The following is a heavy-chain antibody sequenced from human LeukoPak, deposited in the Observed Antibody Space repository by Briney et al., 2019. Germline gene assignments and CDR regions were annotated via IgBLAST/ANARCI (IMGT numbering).Heavy chain of an antibody. D-gene: IGHD1-26*01. CDR1: GGTFSNYA. V-gene: IGHV1-69*05. CDR3: AKDDGSATMGFDS. Sequence: GASVKVSCKASGGTFSNYAFSWVRQAPGQGLEWMGGIIPVFRTTNYAEQFQGRVTITTDESTNTAYLDLSSLRSEDTAVYYCAKDDGSATMGFDSWGQGILVSVSS. J-gene: IGHJ5*01. CDR2: IIPVFRTT.